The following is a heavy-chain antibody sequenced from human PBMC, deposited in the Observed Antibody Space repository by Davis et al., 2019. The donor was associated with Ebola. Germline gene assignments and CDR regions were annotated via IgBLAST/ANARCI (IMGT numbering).Heavy chain of an antibody. V-gene: IGHV4-39*01. CDR1: GGSISSSSYY. J-gene: IGHJ4*02. D-gene: IGHD1-14*01. CDR2: IYYSGST. Sequence: MPSETLSLTCTVSGGSISSSSYYWGWIRQPPGKGLGWIGSIYYSGSTYYNPSLKSRVTISVDTSKNQFSLKLSSVTAADTAVYYCARVKTRKVIDYWGQGTLVTVSS. CDR3: ARVKTRKVIDY.